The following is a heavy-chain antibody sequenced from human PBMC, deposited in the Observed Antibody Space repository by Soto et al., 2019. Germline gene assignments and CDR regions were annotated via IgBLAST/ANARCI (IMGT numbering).Heavy chain of an antibody. Sequence: ASLNRYCKASGYTYTSYRISCGSKAQEQGLEWMGWISAYNGNTNYAQKLQGRVTMTTDTSTSTAYMELSSLRSEDTAVYYCARGYCSSTSCYAGGVVAIEEWNYYYYYMDVWGEGTTVTVSS. J-gene: IGHJ6*03. CDR1: GYTYTSYR. V-gene: IGHV1-18*01. CDR2: ISAYNGNT. CDR3: ARGYCSSTSCYAGGVVAIEEWNYYYYYMDV. D-gene: IGHD2-2*01.